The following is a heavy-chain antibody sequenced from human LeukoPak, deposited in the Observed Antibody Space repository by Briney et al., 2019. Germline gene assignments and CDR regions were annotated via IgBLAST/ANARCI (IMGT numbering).Heavy chain of an antibody. CDR2: TIPIFGAK. CDR1: GYTFTSYY. J-gene: IGHJ4*02. D-gene: IGHD7-27*01. V-gene: IGHV1-69*06. CDR3: ASYSNWGDFDS. Sequence: GASVKVSCKASGYTFTSYYMHWVRQAPGQGLEWMGGTIPIFGAKHYAQKFRGRVTVTADNSTTTTYMELSSLRFEDTALYYCASYSNWGDFDSWGQGTLVTVSS.